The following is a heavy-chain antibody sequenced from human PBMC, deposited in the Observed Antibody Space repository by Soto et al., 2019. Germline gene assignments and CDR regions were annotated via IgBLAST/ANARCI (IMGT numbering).Heavy chain of an antibody. J-gene: IGHJ6*02. Sequence: QVQLVQSGAEVKKPGSSVKVSCKASGGTFSSYAISWVRQAPGQGLEWMGGIIPIFGTANYAQKFQGRVTMTADESTSTAYMELSSLRSEDTAVYYCATRYSGYDNYYYYGMDVWGQGTTVTVSS. CDR1: GGTFSSYA. CDR3: ATRYSGYDNYYYYGMDV. V-gene: IGHV1-69*01. CDR2: IIPIFGTA. D-gene: IGHD5-12*01.